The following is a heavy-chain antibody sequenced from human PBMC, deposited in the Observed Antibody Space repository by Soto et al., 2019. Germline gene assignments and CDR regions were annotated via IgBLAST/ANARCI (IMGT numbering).Heavy chain of an antibody. D-gene: IGHD1-7*01. Sequence: QVQLVQSGAEVKKPGASVKVSCKASGYTFTSYGISWVRQAPGQGLEWMGRISAYNGNTNYAQKLQGRVTMTTDTSTSAAYMELRSLRSDDTAVYYCATHRAYNWNYGWFAPWGQRTLVTVSS. V-gene: IGHV1-18*01. CDR1: GYTFTSYG. CDR2: ISAYNGNT. CDR3: ATHRAYNWNYGWFAP. J-gene: IGHJ5*02.